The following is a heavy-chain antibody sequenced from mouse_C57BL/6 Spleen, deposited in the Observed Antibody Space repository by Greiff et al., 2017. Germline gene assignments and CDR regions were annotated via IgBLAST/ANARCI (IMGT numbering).Heavy chain of an antibody. D-gene: IGHD1-1*01. CDR3: ARHEGDYYGSSYPYYAMDY. J-gene: IGHJ4*01. V-gene: IGHV1-62-2*01. CDR2: FYPGSGSI. Sequence: VQLQESGAELVKPGASVKLSCKASGYTFTEYTIHWVKQRSGQGLEWIGWFYPGSGSIKYNEKFKDKATLTADKSSSTVYMELSRLTSEDSAVYFCARHEGDYYGSSYPYYAMDYWGQGTSVTVSS. CDR1: GYTFTEYT.